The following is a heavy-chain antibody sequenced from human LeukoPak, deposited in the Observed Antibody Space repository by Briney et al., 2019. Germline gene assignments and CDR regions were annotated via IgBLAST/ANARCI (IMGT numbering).Heavy chain of an antibody. D-gene: IGHD7-27*01. V-gene: IGHV4-61*02. CDR3: AGLGTTTGYYYMDV. Sequence: PSETRSLTCTVSGGSISSGSYDWSWIRQPAGKGLEWIGRIYTSGSTNYNPSLKSRVTISVDTSKNQFSLKLSSVTAADTAVYYCAGLGTTTGYYYMDVWGKGTTVTVSS. CDR1: GGSISSGSYD. CDR2: IYTSGST. J-gene: IGHJ6*03.